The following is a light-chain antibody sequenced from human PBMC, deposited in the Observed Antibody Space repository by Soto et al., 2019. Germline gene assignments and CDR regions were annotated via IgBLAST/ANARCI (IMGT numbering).Light chain of an antibody. CDR2: DAS. CDR1: QSISRW. CDR3: QQYNSFSPYT. Sequence: DIQMTQSPSTLSASVGDRVTITCRASQSISRWLAWYQQKPGKPPKVLIYDASSLQSGVPSRFSGSGSGTEFTLSITSLQPDDFATYYCQQYNSFSPYTFGQGTKLEIK. V-gene: IGKV1-5*01. J-gene: IGKJ2*01.